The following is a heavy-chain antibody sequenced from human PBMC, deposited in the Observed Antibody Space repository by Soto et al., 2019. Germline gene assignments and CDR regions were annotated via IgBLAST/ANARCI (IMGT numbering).Heavy chain of an antibody. D-gene: IGHD2-2*01. CDR3: AREGGDIVVVPAAPDYYYYYGMDV. V-gene: IGHV1-69*13. J-gene: IGHJ6*02. CDR2: IIPIFGTA. CDR1: GGTFSSYA. Sequence: AASVKVSCKASGGTFSSYAISWVRQAPGQGLEWMGGIIPIFGTANYAQKFQGRVTITADESTSTAYMELSSLRSEDTAVYYCAREGGDIVVVPAAPDYYYYYGMDVWGQGTTVTVSS.